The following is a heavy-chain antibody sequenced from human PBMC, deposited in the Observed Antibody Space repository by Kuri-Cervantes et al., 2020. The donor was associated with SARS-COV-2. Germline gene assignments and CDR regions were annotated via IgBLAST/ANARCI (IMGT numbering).Heavy chain of an antibody. CDR2: INPNSGGT. CDR1: GYTFTGYY. CDR3: ARSTPLRRLVVIPQGGAFDI. J-gene: IGHJ3*02. V-gene: IGHV1-2*04. D-gene: IGHD3-22*01. Sequence: ASVKVSCKASGYTFTGYYMHWVRQAPGQGLEWMGWINPNSGGTNYAQKFQGWVTMTRDTSISTVYMELSRLRSDDTAVYYCARSTPLRRLVVIPQGGAFDIWGQGTMVTVSS.